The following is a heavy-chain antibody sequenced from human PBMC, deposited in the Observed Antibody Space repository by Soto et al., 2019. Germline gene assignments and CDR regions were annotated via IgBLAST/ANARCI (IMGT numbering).Heavy chain of an antibody. J-gene: IGHJ4*02. Sequence: GGSLRLSCAASGFTFSSYGMHWVRQAPGKGLEWVAVISYDGSNKYYADSVKGRFTISRDNSKNTLYLQMNSLRAEDTAVYYCAKDRGSSGSYLDYWGQGTLVTVSS. D-gene: IGHD1-26*01. V-gene: IGHV3-30*18. CDR3: AKDRGSSGSYLDY. CDR2: ISYDGSNK. CDR1: GFTFSSYG.